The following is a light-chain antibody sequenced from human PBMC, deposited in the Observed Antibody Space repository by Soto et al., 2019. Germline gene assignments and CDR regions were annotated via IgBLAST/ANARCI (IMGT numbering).Light chain of an antibody. CDR2: DAS. CDR1: QSVSSY. J-gene: IGKJ2*01. Sequence: EIVLTQSPATLSLSPGERATLSCRASQSVSSYLAWYQQKPGQAPRLLIYDASNRATGIPARFSGSGSGTXXXXXXXXXXXXXXAVYYCQQRSNWPRNTFGQGTKLEIK. V-gene: IGKV3-11*01. CDR3: QQRSNWPRNT.